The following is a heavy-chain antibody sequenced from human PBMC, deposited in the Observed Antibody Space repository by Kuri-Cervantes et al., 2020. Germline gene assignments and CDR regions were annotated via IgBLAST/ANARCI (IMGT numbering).Heavy chain of an antibody. CDR2: IKQDGSEK. CDR3: ARAVLGYCSSTSCANWFDP. CDR1: GFTFSSYA. J-gene: IGHJ5*02. V-gene: IGHV3-7*01. Sequence: GGSLRLSCAASGFTFSSYAMHWVRQAPGKGLEWVANIKQDGSEKYYVDSVKGRFTISRDNAKNSLYLQMNSLRAEDTAVYYCARAVLGYCSSTSCANWFDPWGQGTLVTVSS. D-gene: IGHD2-2*01.